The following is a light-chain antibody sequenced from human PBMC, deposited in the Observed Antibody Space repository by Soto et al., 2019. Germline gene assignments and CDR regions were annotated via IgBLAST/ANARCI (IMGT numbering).Light chain of an antibody. Sequence: IQMTQSQSSLSASVGDRVTITCQASQDISNFLNWYQQKPGKAPNLLIYDASNLETGVPSRFSGSGYGTDFTLTISSLQTEDIETYYCRQYDDLPPTFGHGTRLEIK. CDR1: QDISNF. V-gene: IGKV1-33*01. CDR3: RQYDDLPPT. J-gene: IGKJ5*01. CDR2: DAS.